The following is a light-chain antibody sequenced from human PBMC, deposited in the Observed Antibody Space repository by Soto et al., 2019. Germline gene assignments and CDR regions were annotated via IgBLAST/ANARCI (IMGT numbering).Light chain of an antibody. CDR3: AAWDDSLMYVV. CDR1: SSNIGSNA. J-gene: IGLJ1*01. Sequence: QSVLTQPPSASGTPGQRVTISCSGSSSNIGSNAVSWYQQLPGTAPKLLISSNDQRPSGVPDRFSGSKSGASAFLAISGLQSEDEADYFCAAWDDSLMYVVFGTGTKVTVL. V-gene: IGLV1-44*01. CDR2: SND.